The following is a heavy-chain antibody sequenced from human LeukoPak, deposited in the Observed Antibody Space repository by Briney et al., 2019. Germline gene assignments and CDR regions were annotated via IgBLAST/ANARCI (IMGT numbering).Heavy chain of an antibody. D-gene: IGHD5-18*01. CDR1: GGSISSYY. V-gene: IGHV4-59*01. J-gene: IGHJ6*02. CDR3: ARSDSKHYYYAMDV. Sequence: SETLSLTCTVSGGSISSYYWSWIRQPPGKGLEWIGYIYYSGSTNYNPSLKSRVTISVDPSKNQFSLRLTSVTAADTAVYYCARSDSKHYYYAMDVWGQGTTVTVS. CDR2: IYYSGST.